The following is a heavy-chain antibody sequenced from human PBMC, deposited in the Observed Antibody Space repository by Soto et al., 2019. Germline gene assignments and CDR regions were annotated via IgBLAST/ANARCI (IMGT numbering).Heavy chain of an antibody. Sequence: GGSLRLSCAASGFTFSYYYMSWIRQAPGKGLEWVSYISPSSSYTNYAVSVKGRFTISRDNAKNSVYLQMNSLRAEDTAVYYCARNHIAASGTSAYDIWGQGTMVTVSS. V-gene: IGHV3-11*06. CDR1: GFTFSYYY. J-gene: IGHJ3*02. CDR3: ARNHIAASGTSAYDI. D-gene: IGHD6-13*01. CDR2: ISPSSSYT.